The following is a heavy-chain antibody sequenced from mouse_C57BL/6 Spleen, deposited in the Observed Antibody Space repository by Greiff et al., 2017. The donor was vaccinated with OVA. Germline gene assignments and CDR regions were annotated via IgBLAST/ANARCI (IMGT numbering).Heavy chain of an antibody. J-gene: IGHJ2*01. CDR2: IDPSDSYT. CDR3: ARTGYYYGSFDY. D-gene: IGHD1-1*01. Sequence: QVQLQQSGAELVMPGASVKLSCKASGYTFTSYWMHWVKQRPGQGLEWIGEIDPSDSYTNYNQKFKGKSTLTVDKSSSTAYMQLSSLTSEDSAVYYCARTGYYYGSFDYWGQGTTLTVSS. CDR1: GYTFTSYW. V-gene: IGHV1-69*01.